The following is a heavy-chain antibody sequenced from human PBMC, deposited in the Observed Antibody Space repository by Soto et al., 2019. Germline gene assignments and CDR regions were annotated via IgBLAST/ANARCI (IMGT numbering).Heavy chain of an antibody. CDR3: ARVLRYGDEYSYYGMDV. J-gene: IGHJ6*02. CDR2: ISSSGSTI. CDR1: GFTFSDYY. V-gene: IGHV3-11*01. Sequence: GGSLRLSCAASGFTFSDYYMSWIRQAPGKGLEWVSYISSSGSTIYYADSVKGRFTISRDNAKNSLYLQMNSLRAEDTAVYYCARVLRYGDEYSYYGMDVWGQGTTVTVSS. D-gene: IGHD4-17*01.